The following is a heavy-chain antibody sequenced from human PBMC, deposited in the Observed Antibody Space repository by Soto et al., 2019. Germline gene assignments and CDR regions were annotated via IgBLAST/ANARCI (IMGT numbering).Heavy chain of an antibody. CDR3: ATDHSSIDY. CDR2: IWYDGSNK. V-gene: IGHV3-33*01. Sequence: QVQLVESGGDVVQPGRSLRLSCAASGFTFTSYGMHWVRQAPGKGLEWVAVIWYDGSNKYYADSVKGRFTISRDNSKNTLYLHMNNLRAEDTAVYYCATDHSSIDYWGQGSLVTVSS. D-gene: IGHD6-6*01. J-gene: IGHJ4*02. CDR1: GFTFTSYG.